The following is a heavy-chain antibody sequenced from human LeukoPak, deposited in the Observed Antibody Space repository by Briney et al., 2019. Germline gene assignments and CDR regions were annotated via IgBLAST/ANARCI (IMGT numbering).Heavy chain of an antibody. CDR1: GGTFSSYA. D-gene: IGHD4-11*01. V-gene: IGHV1-69*06. Sequence: VASVKVSCKASGGTFSSYAISWVRQAPGQGLEWMGGIIPIFGTANYAQKFQGRVTITADKSTSTAYMELSSLRSEDTAVYYCAKMTTVTSAGAFDIWGQGTMVTVSS. CDR2: IIPIFGTA. J-gene: IGHJ3*02. CDR3: AKMTTVTSAGAFDI.